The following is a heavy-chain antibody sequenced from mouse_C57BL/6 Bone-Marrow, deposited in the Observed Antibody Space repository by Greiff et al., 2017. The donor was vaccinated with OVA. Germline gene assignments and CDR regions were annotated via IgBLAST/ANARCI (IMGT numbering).Heavy chain of an antibody. V-gene: IGHV1-64*01. Sequence: QVQLQQPGAELVKPGASVKLSCKASGYTFTSYWMHWVKQRPGQGLEWIGMIHPNSGSTNYNEKFKSKATLTVDKSSSTAYMQLSSLTSEDSAVYYCARPSFTTVVATEYFDVWGTGTTVTVSS. CDR3: ARPSFTTVVATEYFDV. D-gene: IGHD1-1*01. CDR1: GYTFTSYW. CDR2: IHPNSGST. J-gene: IGHJ1*03.